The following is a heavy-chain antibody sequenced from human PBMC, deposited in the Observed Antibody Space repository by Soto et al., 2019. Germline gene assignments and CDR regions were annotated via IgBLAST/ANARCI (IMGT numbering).Heavy chain of an antibody. J-gene: IGHJ6*02. CDR1: GFTFSSYW. V-gene: IGHV3-7*01. CDR3: ARIAASGRGWDV. Sequence: EVQLVESGGGLVQPGGSLRFSCVDSGFTFSSYWMSWVRQAPVKGLEWVGNIKQDGSEENYADSVKGRCTISRDNAKNSMYRQMNSLRVEDTAVYYCARIAASGRGWDVWGQGTTVVVSS. CDR2: IKQDGSEE. D-gene: IGHD6-13*01.